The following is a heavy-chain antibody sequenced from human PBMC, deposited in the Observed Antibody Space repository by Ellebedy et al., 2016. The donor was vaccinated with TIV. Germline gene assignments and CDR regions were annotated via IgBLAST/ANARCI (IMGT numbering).Heavy chain of an antibody. D-gene: IGHD3-22*01. Sequence: GGSLRLSXAASGFTFTTYAMSWVRQAPGKGLEWVSAISGSGGSTYYADSVKGRFTISRDNSKNTLYLQMNSLRAEDTAVYYCAKLDYYDSGGPPSWGQGTLVTVSS. J-gene: IGHJ4*02. CDR3: AKLDYYDSGGPPS. CDR2: ISGSGGST. V-gene: IGHV3-23*01. CDR1: GFTFTTYA.